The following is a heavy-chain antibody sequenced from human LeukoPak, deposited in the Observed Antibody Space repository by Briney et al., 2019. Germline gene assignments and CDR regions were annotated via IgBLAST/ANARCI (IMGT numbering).Heavy chain of an antibody. CDR1: GFSLSTSAVG. V-gene: IGHV2-5*02. J-gene: IGHJ3*02. CDR2: FYGDDDN. Sequence: SGPTLVKPPQTLTLTCTFSGFSLSTSAVGVGWIRQPPGKALEWLALFYGDDDNRYSPSLKSRLTITKDTSKNQVVLTMTNMDPVDTGTYYCAHKKNSNAFDMWGQGTMVTVSS. CDR3: AHKKNSNAFDM. D-gene: IGHD2/OR15-2a*01.